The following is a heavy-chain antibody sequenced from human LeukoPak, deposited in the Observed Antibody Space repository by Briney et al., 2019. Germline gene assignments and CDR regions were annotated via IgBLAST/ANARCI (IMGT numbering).Heavy chain of an antibody. CDR1: GGSISSDDYY. CDR3: ARVPWFPISYYFDY. D-gene: IGHD3-10*01. V-gene: IGHV4-31*03. CDR2: IHYSGST. Sequence: SETLSLTCTVSGGSISSDDYYWSWIRQHPGKGLEWIGYIHYSGSTFYTPSLKSRVTISVDTSKNQFSLKLSSVTAADTAVYYCARVPWFPISYYFDYWGQGTLVTVSS. J-gene: IGHJ4*02.